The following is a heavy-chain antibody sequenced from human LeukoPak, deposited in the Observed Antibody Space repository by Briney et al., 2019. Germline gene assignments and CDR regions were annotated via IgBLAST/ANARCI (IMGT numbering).Heavy chain of an antibody. V-gene: IGHV3-74*01. J-gene: IGHJ4*02. CDR1: GFSFSSSW. CDR3: VRDWGYDSSGYWQKYFDT. D-gene: IGHD3-22*01. Sequence: GGSLRLSCAASGFSFSSSWMHWVRQVPGKGLEWVSRINDDETSTTYAESVKGRFTISRDNAKNTLFLQMNSLRAEDTAVYYCVRDWGYDSSGYWQKYFDTWGQGTLVTVSS. CDR2: INDDETST.